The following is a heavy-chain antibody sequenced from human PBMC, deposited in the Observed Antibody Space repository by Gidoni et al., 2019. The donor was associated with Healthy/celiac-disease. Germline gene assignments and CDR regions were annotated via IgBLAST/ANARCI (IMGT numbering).Heavy chain of an antibody. CDR1: GGSFSGYY. Sequence: VPLQQCGAGLLKPSETLSLTCAVYGGSFSGYYWIWTRQPPGQGLEWSGESNHSGSTNDNPSLKSRVARSGDTSKNQFSLKLSSVTAADTAVYYCARGRSSWDKTLDYWGQGTLVTVSS. V-gene: IGHV4-34*01. J-gene: IGHJ4*02. D-gene: IGHD6-13*01. CDR3: ARGRSSWDKTLDY. CDR2: SNHSGST.